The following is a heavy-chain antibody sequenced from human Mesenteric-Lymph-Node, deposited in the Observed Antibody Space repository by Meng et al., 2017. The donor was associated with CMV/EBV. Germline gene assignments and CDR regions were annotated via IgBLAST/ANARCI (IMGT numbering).Heavy chain of an antibody. D-gene: IGHD6-6*01. V-gene: IGHV3-7*01. J-gene: IGHJ5*02. Sequence: GESLKISCAASGFTFSSYWMTWVRQAPGKGLEWVANIKEDGSEKYYVDSEKGRFTVSRDNAKNSLYLQMNSLRVEDTAVYYCARVLQIIMAARHGWFDPWGQGTLVTVSS. CDR2: IKEDGSEK. CDR1: GFTFSSYW. CDR3: ARVLQIIMAARHGWFDP.